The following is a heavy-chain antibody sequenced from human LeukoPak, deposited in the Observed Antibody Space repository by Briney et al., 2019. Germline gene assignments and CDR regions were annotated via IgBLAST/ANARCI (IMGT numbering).Heavy chain of an antibody. D-gene: IGHD3-22*01. CDR1: GFTFSSYG. J-gene: IGHJ4*02. Sequence: GGSLRLSCAASGFTFSSYGMHWVRQAPGKGLEWVAVIWYDGSNKYYADSVKGRFTISRDNSKNTLYLQMNSLRAEDTAVYYCVKRDAYDSSGYYANWGQGALVTVSS. V-gene: IGHV3-33*06. CDR2: IWYDGSNK. CDR3: VKRDAYDSSGYYAN.